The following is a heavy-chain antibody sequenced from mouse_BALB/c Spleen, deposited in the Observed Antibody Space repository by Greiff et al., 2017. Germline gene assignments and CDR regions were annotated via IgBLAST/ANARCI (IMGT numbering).Heavy chain of an antibody. CDR2: ISSGSSTF. Sequence: EVQLVESGGGLVQPGGSRKLSCAASGFTFSSFGMHWVRQAPEKGLEWVAYISSGSSTFYYADTVKGRFTISRDNPKNTLFLQMTSLRSEDTAMYYCARSSYYYGSTPFAYWGQGTLVTVSA. J-gene: IGHJ3*01. D-gene: IGHD1-1*01. V-gene: IGHV5-17*02. CDR1: GFTFSSFG. CDR3: ARSSYYYGSTPFAY.